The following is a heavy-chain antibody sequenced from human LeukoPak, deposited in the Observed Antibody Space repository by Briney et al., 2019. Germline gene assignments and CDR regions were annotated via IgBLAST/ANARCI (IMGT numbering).Heavy chain of an antibody. J-gene: IGHJ4*02. CDR3: AGGKRSRYFEH. CDR1: GFTFRNCG. Sequence: PGGSLRLSCAASGFTFRNCGMHWVRQAPGKGLEWVAVIWYDGSNKYYADSVKGRFTISRDNSKNTLYLQMNSLRDGDTAVYYCAGGKRSRYFEHWGQGTLVIVSS. D-gene: IGHD2-2*01. CDR2: IWYDGSNK. V-gene: IGHV3-33*01.